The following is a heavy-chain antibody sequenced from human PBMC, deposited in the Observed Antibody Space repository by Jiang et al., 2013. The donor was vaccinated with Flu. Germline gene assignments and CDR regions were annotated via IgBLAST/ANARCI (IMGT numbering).Heavy chain of an antibody. V-gene: IGHV4-59*13. CDR3: ARGSSSWGL. D-gene: IGHD6-13*01. CDR1: GGSISSYY. Sequence: LLKPSETLSLICTVSGGSISSYYWTWIRQPPGKGPEWIGYIYYSGSTNYNPSLKSRVTISVDTSKNHFSLNLSSVTAADTAVYYCARGSSSWGLWGQGTLVTVSS. J-gene: IGHJ4*02. CDR2: IYYSGST.